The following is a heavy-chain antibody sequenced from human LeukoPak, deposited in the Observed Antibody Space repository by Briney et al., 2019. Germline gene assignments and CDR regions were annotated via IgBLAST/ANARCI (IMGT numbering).Heavy chain of an antibody. Sequence: SVKVSCKASGGTCSSYAISWVRQAPGQGLEWMGGIIPIFGTANYAQKFQGRVTITADKSTSTAYMELSSLRSEDTAVYYCARSTSLGYWFDPWGQGTLVTVSS. D-gene: IGHD2-2*01. J-gene: IGHJ5*02. CDR2: IIPIFGTA. V-gene: IGHV1-69*06. CDR3: ARSTSLGYWFDP. CDR1: GGTCSSYA.